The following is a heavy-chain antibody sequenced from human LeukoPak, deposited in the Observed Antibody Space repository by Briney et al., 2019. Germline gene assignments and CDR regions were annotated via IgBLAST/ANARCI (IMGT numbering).Heavy chain of an antibody. CDR3: ARGSRSYYDYSGPSEF. Sequence: GGSLRLSCAGSGFALSDYYMTWIRQARWKGVEWLSYIGGRSDSIYYADSVEGRFTISRDNAKNSLSLEMSGLRADDTAVYYCARGSRSYYDYSGPSEFWGQGTPVIVSS. CDR2: IGGRSDSI. V-gene: IGHV3-11*04. J-gene: IGHJ4*02. D-gene: IGHD3-22*01. CDR1: GFALSDYY.